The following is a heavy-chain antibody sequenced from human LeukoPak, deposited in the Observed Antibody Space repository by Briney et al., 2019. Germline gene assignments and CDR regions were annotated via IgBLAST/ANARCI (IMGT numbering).Heavy chain of an antibody. J-gene: IGHJ4*02. CDR3: AKAFDTNVFDY. V-gene: IGHV3-53*01. D-gene: IGHD3-10*01. Sequence: GGSLRLSCAASGFTVSTNYMNWVRQAPGKGLEWVSVVYYDGSTYYADSVKGRFTISRDNSKNTLYLQMSSLRAEDTAVYYCAKAFDTNVFDYWGRGTLVTVSS. CDR1: GFTVSTNY. CDR2: VYYDGST.